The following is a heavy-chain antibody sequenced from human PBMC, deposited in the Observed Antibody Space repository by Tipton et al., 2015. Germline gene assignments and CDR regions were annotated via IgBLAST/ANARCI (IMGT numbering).Heavy chain of an antibody. CDR2: IYHSASS. CDR3: ACHDYDLLTRDYQTVDY. CDR1: GDSIHKYY. J-gene: IGHJ4*02. D-gene: IGHD3-9*01. V-gene: IGHV4-59*08. Sequence: TLSLTCTVSGDSIHKYYLTWIRQPPGRGLEWIGYIYHSASSNYNPSLKSRVTISADTSKNQFSLRLSSVTAADTAVYYCACHDYDLLTRDYQTVDYWGQGTRVTVSS.